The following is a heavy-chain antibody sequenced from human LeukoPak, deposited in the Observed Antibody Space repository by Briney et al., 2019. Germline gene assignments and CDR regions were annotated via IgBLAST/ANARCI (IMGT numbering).Heavy chain of an antibody. CDR3: ARVGRGTVTTRTDY. D-gene: IGHD4-11*01. CDR2: IYYSGST. CDR1: GGSISSYY. V-gene: IGHV4-59*01. Sequence: NASETLSLTCTVSGGSISSYYWSWIRQPPGKGLEWIGYIYYSGSTNYNPSLKSRVTISVDTSKNQFSLKLSSVTAADTAVYYCARVGRGTVTTRTDYWGQGTLVTVSS. J-gene: IGHJ4*02.